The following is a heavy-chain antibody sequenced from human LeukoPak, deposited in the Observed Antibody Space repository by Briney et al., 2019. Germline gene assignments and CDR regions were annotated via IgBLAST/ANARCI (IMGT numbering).Heavy chain of an antibody. CDR3: ATNPAATRGFDN. J-gene: IGHJ4*02. Sequence: GASVKVSCKASGYTFTRYDFNWVRQAPGQGLEWMGWINPNSGGTNQGRVTMTRDTSISTAYMEVSRLRSDDTAVYYCATNPAATRGFDNWGQGTLVTVSS. CDR1: GYTFTRYD. V-gene: IGHV1-2*02. D-gene: IGHD2-2*01. CDR2: INPNSGGT.